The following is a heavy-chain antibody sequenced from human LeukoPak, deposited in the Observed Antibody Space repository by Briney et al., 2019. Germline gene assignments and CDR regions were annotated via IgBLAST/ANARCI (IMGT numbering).Heavy chain of an antibody. Sequence: PSETLSLTCAVYGGSFSGYYWSWIRQPPGKRLEWIGEINHSGSTNYNPSLKGRVTISVDTSKNQFSLKLSSVTAADTAVYYCAREMVRPGGAKDDYWGQGTLVTVSS. CDR2: INHSGST. V-gene: IGHV4-34*01. D-gene: IGHD3-10*01. J-gene: IGHJ4*02. CDR3: AREMVRPGGAKDDY. CDR1: GGSFSGYY.